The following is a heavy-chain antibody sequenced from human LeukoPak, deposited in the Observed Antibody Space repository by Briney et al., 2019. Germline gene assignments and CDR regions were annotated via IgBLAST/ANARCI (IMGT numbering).Heavy chain of an antibody. V-gene: IGHV3-30*17. CDR3: ARNRFLDY. J-gene: IGHJ4*02. D-gene: IGHD3-3*01. CDR1: GFTFSSYA. Sequence: PGGSLRLSCEASGFTFSSYAMHWARQAPGKGLEWVAFMSFDGSDKYYADSVKGRFTISRDNSKNTLFLQMNSLRPEDTAAYYCARNRFLDYCGQGTLVIVSS. CDR2: MSFDGSDK.